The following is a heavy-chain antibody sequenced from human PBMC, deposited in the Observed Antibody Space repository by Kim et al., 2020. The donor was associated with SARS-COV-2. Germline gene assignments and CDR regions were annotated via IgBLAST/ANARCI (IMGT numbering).Heavy chain of an antibody. J-gene: IGHJ6*02. CDR1: GYTFTSYY. CDR2: INPSGGST. CDR3: ARAVDLLWDYYYGMDV. D-gene: IGHD2-2*01. Sequence: ASVKVSCKASGYTFTSYYMHWVRQAPGQGLEWMGIINPSGGSTSYAQKFQGRVTMTRDTSTSTVYMELSSLRSEDTAVYYCARAVDLLWDYYYGMDVWGQGTTVTVSS. V-gene: IGHV1-46*01.